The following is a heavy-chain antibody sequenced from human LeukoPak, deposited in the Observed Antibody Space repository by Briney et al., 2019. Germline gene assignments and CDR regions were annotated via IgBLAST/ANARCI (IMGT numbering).Heavy chain of an antibody. Sequence: ASVKVSCKASGYTFTSYYMHWVRQAPGQGLEWMGIINPSGGSTSYAQKFQGRVTMTRDTSTSTVYTELSSLRSEDTAVYYCARDLGGNYYFDYWGQGTLVTVSS. J-gene: IGHJ4*02. CDR1: GYTFTSYY. V-gene: IGHV1-46*01. D-gene: IGHD4-23*01. CDR2: INPSGGST. CDR3: ARDLGGNYYFDY.